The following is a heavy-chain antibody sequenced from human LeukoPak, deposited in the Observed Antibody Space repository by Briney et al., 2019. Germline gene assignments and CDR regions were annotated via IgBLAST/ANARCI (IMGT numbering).Heavy chain of an antibody. V-gene: IGHV1-69*13. D-gene: IGHD6-19*01. J-gene: IGHJ6*03. CDR2: IIPIFGTA. Sequence: SVKVSCKASGGTFSSYAISWVRQAPGQGLEWMGGIIPIFGTANYAQKFQGRATITADESTSTAYMELSSLRSEDTAVYYCARDRQKRAGYSSGWYYYYMDVWGKGTTVTVSS. CDR3: ARDRQKRAGYSSGWYYYYMDV. CDR1: GGTFSSYA.